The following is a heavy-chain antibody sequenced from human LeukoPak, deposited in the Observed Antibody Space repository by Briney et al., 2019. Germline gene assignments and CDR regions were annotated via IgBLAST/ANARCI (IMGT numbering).Heavy chain of an antibody. CDR1: GFTFSDYY. D-gene: IGHD3-16*01. CDR3: ARGHLIASDAFDI. CDR2: ISSSGSTI. J-gene: IGHJ3*02. Sequence: GGPLRLSCAASGFTFSDYYMSWIRQAPGKGLEWVSYISSSGSTIYYADSVKGRFTISRDNAKNSLYLQMNSLRAEDTAVYYCARGHLIASDAFDIWGQGTVVTVSS. V-gene: IGHV3-11*04.